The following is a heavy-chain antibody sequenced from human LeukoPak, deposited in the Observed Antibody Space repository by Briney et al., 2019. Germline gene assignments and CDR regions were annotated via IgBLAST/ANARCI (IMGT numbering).Heavy chain of an antibody. CDR3: AKDRDSSSWYQSSDWFDP. J-gene: IGHJ5*02. V-gene: IGHV3-30*18. CDR1: GFTFSSYG. Sequence: SGGSLRLSCAASGFTFSSYGMHWVRQAPGKGLEWVAVISYDGSNKYCADSVKGRFTISRDNSKNTLYLQMNSLRAEDTAVCYCAKDRDSSSWYQSSDWFDPWGQGTLVTVSS. D-gene: IGHD6-13*01. CDR2: ISYDGSNK.